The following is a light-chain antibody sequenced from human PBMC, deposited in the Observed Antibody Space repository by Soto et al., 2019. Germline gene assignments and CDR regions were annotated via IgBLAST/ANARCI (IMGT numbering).Light chain of an antibody. V-gene: IGLV2-14*01. Sequence: QSALTQPASVSGSPGQSITISCTGTSSDVGGYKYVSWYQQHPGRAPKLVIYEVSNRPSGVSNRFSGSKSGNTASLTISGLQAEDEADYYCSLYTITSIPSVFGTETKVTVL. CDR1: SSDVGGYKY. CDR2: EVS. CDR3: SLYTITSIPSV. J-gene: IGLJ1*01.